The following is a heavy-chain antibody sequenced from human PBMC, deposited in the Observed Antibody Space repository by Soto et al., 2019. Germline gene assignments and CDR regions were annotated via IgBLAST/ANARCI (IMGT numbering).Heavy chain of an antibody. Sequence: SENLSLTCTVSGGTISKYSWSWVRQPPGKGLEWIGYIYDSGSTNYNPSLKSRVTISVDTSKDQFSLQLRSVTAADTAVYYCARDLRVTGWYYFDYWGQGILVTVS. CDR3: ARDLRVTGWYYFDY. CDR2: IYDSGST. D-gene: IGHD6-19*01. CDR1: GGTISKYS. V-gene: IGHV4-59*01. J-gene: IGHJ4*01.